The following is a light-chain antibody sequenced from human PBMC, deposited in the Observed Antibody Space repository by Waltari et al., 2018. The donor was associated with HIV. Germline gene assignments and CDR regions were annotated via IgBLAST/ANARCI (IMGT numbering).Light chain of an antibody. Sequence: QSVLTQPPSASGTPGQRVTITCSGSSSNIGSTFVYWYQQVPGTAPKLLIYRNNQRPSGVPDRFSGSKSGTSASLAISGLRAEDEADYYCAAWDDSLSGGVFGGGTKLTVL. V-gene: IGLV1-47*01. CDR1: SSNIGSTF. J-gene: IGLJ2*01. CDR2: RNN. CDR3: AAWDDSLSGGV.